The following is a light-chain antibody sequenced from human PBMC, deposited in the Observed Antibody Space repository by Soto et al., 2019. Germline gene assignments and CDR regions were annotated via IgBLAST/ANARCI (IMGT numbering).Light chain of an antibody. V-gene: IGLV2-14*03. CDR2: VVS. CDR1: GSDVGGYNY. CDR3: ISYTRSSPYV. Sequence: SARTQPASVSGSPGRAITISCTGTGSDVGGYNYVAWYRHHPRKAPKLIIVVVSNQPWAMSNRFSGSKSGTTASLTISGLQDEDEADYYCISYTRSSPYVFGTGTKVTVL. J-gene: IGLJ1*01.